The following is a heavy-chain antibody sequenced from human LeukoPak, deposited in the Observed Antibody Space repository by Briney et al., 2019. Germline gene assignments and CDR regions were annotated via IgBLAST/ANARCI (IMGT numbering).Heavy chain of an antibody. CDR1: GFTFSSYS. J-gene: IGHJ4*02. CDR3: ARGSPVFDY. Sequence: GGSLRLSCAASGFTFSSYSMNWVRQAQGQGLEWVSSISSSSSYRSYADSVKGRLIISRENAKNTLYQQMHSLRTEDTAVYYCARGSPVFDYWGQGTLVTVSS. CDR2: ISSSSSYR. V-gene: IGHV3-21*01.